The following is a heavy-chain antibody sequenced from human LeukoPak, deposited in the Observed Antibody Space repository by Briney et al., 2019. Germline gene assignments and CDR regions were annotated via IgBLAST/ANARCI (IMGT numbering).Heavy chain of an antibody. Sequence: GGSLRLSRAASGFTVSSNYMSWVRQAPGKGLEWVSVIYSGGSTYYADSVKGRFTISRDNSKNTLYLQMNSLRAEDTAVYYCARANDYVWGSYRTWGQGTLVTVSS. CDR3: ARANDYVWGSYRT. CDR1: GFTVSSNY. CDR2: IYSGGST. J-gene: IGHJ5*02. V-gene: IGHV3-53*01. D-gene: IGHD3-16*02.